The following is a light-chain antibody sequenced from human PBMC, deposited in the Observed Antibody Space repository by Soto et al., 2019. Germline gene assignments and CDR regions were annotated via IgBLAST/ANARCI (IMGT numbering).Light chain of an antibody. Sequence: EMVLTQSTATLSLFPGERATLSCRASQSVNNYLVWYEQTPGQAPRLLIYDAFKRATGSPARFSGSGSGTDFTLTISSLQPADFAAYYCQQRSNGPPLTVGPGTRLEIK. CDR3: QQRSNGPPLT. CDR2: DAF. J-gene: IGKJ5*01. CDR1: QSVNNY. V-gene: IGKV3-11*01.